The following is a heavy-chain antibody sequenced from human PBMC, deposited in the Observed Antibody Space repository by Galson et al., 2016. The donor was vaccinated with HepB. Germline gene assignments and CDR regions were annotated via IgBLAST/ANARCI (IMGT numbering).Heavy chain of an antibody. CDR1: GGSISSSSYY. Sequence: SETLSLTCTVSGGSISSSSYYWGWIRQPPGKGLEWIGSIYHSGTTYYNPSLKSRVIISVDTSKNQFSLKLSSVTAADTAVYYCARPDVLRFLEWLSENPGENAFDLWGQGTMFTVSS. J-gene: IGHJ3*01. CDR2: IYHSGTT. D-gene: IGHD3-3*01. V-gene: IGHV4-39*01. CDR3: ARPDVLRFLEWLSENPGENAFDL.